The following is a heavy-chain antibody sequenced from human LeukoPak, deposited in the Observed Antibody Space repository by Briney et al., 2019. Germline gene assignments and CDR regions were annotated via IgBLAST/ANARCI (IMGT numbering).Heavy chain of an antibody. CDR2: IYYSGTT. CDR3: ARLVVPAAEDAFDI. V-gene: IGHV4-59*12. D-gene: IGHD2-2*01. CDR1: GGSISSYY. Sequence: TSETLSLTCSVSGGSISSYYWSWIRQPPGKGLEWIGYIYYSGTTNYSPSLKSRVTISVGTSKNHFSLKLSSVTAADTAVYYCARLVVPAAEDAFDIWGQGTMVTVSS. J-gene: IGHJ3*02.